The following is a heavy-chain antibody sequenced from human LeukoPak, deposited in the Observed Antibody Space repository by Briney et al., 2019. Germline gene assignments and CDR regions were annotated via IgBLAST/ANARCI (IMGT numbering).Heavy chain of an antibody. J-gene: IGHJ4*02. CDR1: GFTFSTYS. CDR3: ARVAEIQLWLRGAFDY. V-gene: IGHV3-48*02. D-gene: IGHD5-18*01. Sequence: GGSLRLSCAASGFTFSTYSMNWVRQAPGKGLEWVSFISTGSSTIYYADSVKGRFTISRDNAKNSLYLQMNSLRDEGTAVYYCARVAEIQLWLRGAFDYWGQGTLVTVSS. CDR2: ISTGSSTI.